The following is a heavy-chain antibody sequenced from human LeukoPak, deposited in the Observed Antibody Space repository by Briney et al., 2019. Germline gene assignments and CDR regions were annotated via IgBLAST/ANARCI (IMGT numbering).Heavy chain of an antibody. J-gene: IGHJ6*02. CDR3: AIRGYYDTTYAYDYHAMDV. Sequence: GGSLRLSCAASGFTFSNYAMSWVRQAPGKGLEWVSYISGSSRTIYYADSVKGRFTISRDNAKNSLHLQINSLRDEDTAVYYCAIRGYYDTTYAYDYHAMDVWGQGTAVTVSS. V-gene: IGHV3-48*02. CDR2: ISGSSRTI. CDR1: GFTFSNYA. D-gene: IGHD3-22*01.